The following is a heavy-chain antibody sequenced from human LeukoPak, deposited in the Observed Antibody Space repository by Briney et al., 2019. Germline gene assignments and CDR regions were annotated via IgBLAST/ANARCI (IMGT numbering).Heavy chain of an antibody. CDR3: ARESLFGYLNWFDP. Sequence: SETLSLTCTVSGGSISSSSYYWGWIRQPPGKGLEWIGSIYYSGSTYYNPSLKSRVTISVDTSKNQFSLKLSSVTAADTAVYYCARESLFGYLNWFDPWGQGTLVTVSS. CDR1: GGSISSSSYY. D-gene: IGHD5-18*01. CDR2: IYYSGST. V-gene: IGHV4-39*07. J-gene: IGHJ5*02.